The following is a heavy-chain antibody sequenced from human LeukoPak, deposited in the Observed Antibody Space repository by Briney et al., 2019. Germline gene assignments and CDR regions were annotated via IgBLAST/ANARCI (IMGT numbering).Heavy chain of an antibody. V-gene: IGHV2-5*01. CDR2: IYWNDDK. Sequence: ESGPTLVKPTQTLTLTCTFSGFSLSTSGVGVGWIRQPPGKALEWLALIYWNDDKRYSPSLKSRLTITKDTSKNQVVLTMTNMDPVDTATYYCAHLRQQLVDFDYWGQGTLVTVSS. CDR3: AHLRQQLVDFDY. CDR1: GFSLSTSGVG. D-gene: IGHD6-13*01. J-gene: IGHJ4*02.